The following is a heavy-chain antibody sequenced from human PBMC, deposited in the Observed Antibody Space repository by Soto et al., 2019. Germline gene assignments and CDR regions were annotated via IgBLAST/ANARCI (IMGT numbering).Heavy chain of an antibody. D-gene: IGHD3-22*01. V-gene: IGHV3-21*01. Sequence: EAQLVESGGGLVKPGGSLRLSCAASGFTFSSYSMNWVRQAPGKGLEWVSSISSSSSYIYYADSVKGRFTISRDNAKNSLYLQMNSLRAEDTAVYYCARPNYYYDSSGYYGYWGQGTLVTVSS. CDR1: GFTFSSYS. J-gene: IGHJ4*02. CDR3: ARPNYYYDSSGYYGY. CDR2: ISSSSSYI.